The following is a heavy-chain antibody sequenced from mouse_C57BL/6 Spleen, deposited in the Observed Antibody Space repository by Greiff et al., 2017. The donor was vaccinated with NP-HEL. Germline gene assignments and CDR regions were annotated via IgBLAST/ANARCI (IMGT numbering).Heavy chain of an antibody. D-gene: IGHD1-1*01. V-gene: IGHV2-9-1*01. J-gene: IGHJ2*01. Sequence: QVQLKQSGPGLVAPSQSLSITCTVSGFSLTSYAISWVRQPPGKGLEWLGVIWNGGGTNYNSALKSRLSISKDNSKSQVFLKMNSLQTDDTARYYCARIANSYYFDYWGQGTTLTVSS. CDR1: GFSLTSYA. CDR3: ARIANSYYFDY. CDR2: IWNGGGT.